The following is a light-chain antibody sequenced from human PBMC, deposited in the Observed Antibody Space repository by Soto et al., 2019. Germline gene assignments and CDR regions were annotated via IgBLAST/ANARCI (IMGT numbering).Light chain of an antibody. Sequence: DIQMTQSPSSLSASVGDRVTITCQASQDISNYLNWYQQKPGKAPKLLIYHASNLETGVPSRFSGSGFGTDFSFTISSLQPEDIVTYYCQQYDSLPMYTFGQGTKLEIK. J-gene: IGKJ2*01. V-gene: IGKV1-33*01. CDR2: HAS. CDR1: QDISNY. CDR3: QQYDSLPMYT.